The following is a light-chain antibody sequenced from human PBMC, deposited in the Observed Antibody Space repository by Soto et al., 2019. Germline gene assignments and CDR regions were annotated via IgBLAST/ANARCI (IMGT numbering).Light chain of an antibody. J-gene: IGKJ1*01. CDR2: KAS. V-gene: IGKV1-5*03. Sequence: DIQMTQSPSTLSASVGDRVTITCRASQSISSWLVWYQQKPGKAPKLLIYKASTLESGVPSRVSGSGSGTEFTLTISSLQPDDFASYYCQYYNSYLWTFGQGSKVEIK. CDR1: QSISSW. CDR3: QYYNSYLWT.